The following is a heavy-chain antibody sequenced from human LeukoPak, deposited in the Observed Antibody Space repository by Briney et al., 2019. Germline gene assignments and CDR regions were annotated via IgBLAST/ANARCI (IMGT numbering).Heavy chain of an antibody. CDR2: IGTAGDT. Sequence: PGGSLRLSCAASGFTFSSYDMPWVRQATGKGLEWVSAIGTAGDTYYPGSVKGRFTISRENAKNSLYLQMNSLRAGDTAVYYCARGHRLDYDILTGPSHGGMDVWGQGTTVTVSS. J-gene: IGHJ6*02. CDR1: GFTFSSYD. D-gene: IGHD3-9*01. CDR3: ARGHRLDYDILTGPSHGGMDV. V-gene: IGHV3-13*01.